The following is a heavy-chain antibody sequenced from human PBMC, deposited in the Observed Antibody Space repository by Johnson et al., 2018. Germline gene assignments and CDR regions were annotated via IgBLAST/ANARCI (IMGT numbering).Heavy chain of an antibody. D-gene: IGHD2-2*01. Sequence: EVQLVETGGGLVQPGGSLRMSCAASGFTFSSYAMSGVRQAPGKGLEGVSALSGGGGSTYYADSVKGRSTISRDNSKNTLYLQMTSLRAEDTAVYYCAKALGDYCSSTSCYLYFQHWGQGTLVTVSS. V-gene: IGHV3-23*04. CDR1: GFTFSSYA. CDR3: AKALGDYCSSTSCYLYFQH. CDR2: LSGGGGST. J-gene: IGHJ1*01.